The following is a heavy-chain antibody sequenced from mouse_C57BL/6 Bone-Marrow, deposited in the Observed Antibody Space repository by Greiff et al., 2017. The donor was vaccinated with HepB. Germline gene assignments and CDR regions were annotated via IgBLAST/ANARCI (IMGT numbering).Heavy chain of an antibody. V-gene: IGHV3-6*01. CDR2: ISYDGSN. CDR3: ARDAGDFAY. CDR1: GYSITSGYY. J-gene: IGHJ3*01. Sequence: ESGPGLVKPSQSLSLTCSVTGYSITSGYYWNWIRQFPGNKLEWMGYISYDGSNNYNPSLKNRISITRDTSKNQFFLKLNSVTTEDTATYYCARDAGDFAYWGQGTLVTVSA. D-gene: IGHD3-3*01.